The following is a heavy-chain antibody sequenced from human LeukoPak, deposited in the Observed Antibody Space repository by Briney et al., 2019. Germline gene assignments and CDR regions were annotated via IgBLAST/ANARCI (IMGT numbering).Heavy chain of an antibody. CDR1: GFTFSSYA. V-gene: IGHV3-23*01. Sequence: GGSLRLSCAASGFTFSSYAMSWVRQAPGKGLEWVSAISGSGGSTYYADSVKGRFTISRDNSKNTLYLQMNSLRAKDTAVYYCAKDLGVSYYYYYYGMDVWGQGTTVTVSS. CDR3: AKDLGVSYYYYYYGMDV. J-gene: IGHJ6*02. CDR2: ISGSGGST. D-gene: IGHD3-16*01.